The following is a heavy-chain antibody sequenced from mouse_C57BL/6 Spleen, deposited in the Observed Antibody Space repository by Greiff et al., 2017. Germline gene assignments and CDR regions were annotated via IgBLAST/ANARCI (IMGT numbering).Heavy chain of an antibody. CDR1: GYTFTDYE. CDR2: IDPETGGT. Sequence: VQLQQSGAELVRPGASVTLSCKASGYTFTDYEMHWVKQTPVHGLEWIGAIDPETGGTAYNQKFKGKAILTADKSSSTAYMELRSLTSEDSAVYYCTRGKWGYYAMDYWGQGTSGTVSS. V-gene: IGHV1-15*01. CDR3: TRGKWGYYAMDY. J-gene: IGHJ4*01.